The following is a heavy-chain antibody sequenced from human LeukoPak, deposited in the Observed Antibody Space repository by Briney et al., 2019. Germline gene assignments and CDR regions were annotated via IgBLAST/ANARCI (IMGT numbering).Heavy chain of an antibody. CDR1: GGSISSYY. Sequence: GSLRLSCTVSGGSISSYYWSWIRQPAGKGLEWIGRIYTSGSTNYNPSLKSRVTMSVDTSKNQFSLKLSSVTAADTAVYYCASSVGASPTNFEYWGPGTLVTVSS. J-gene: IGHJ4*02. V-gene: IGHV4-4*07. CDR2: IYTSGST. D-gene: IGHD3-16*01. CDR3: ASSVGASPTNFEY.